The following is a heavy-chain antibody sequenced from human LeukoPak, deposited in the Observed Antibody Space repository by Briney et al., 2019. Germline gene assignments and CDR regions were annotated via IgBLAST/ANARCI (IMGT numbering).Heavy chain of an antibody. D-gene: IGHD3-10*01. V-gene: IGHV3-49*03. CDR2: IRSKAYGGTT. CDR1: GFTFGDYA. Sequence: GGSLRLSCTASGFTFGDYAMSWFRQAPGKGLEWVGFIRSKAYGGTTEYAASVKGRFTISRDDSKSIAYLQMDSLKTEDTAVYYCTREGLLWFGELLSFDYWGQGTLVTVSS. J-gene: IGHJ4*02. CDR3: TREGLLWFGELLSFDY.